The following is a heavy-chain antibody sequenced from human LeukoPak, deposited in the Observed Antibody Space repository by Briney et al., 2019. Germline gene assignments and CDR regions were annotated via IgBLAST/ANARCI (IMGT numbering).Heavy chain of an antibody. CDR1: GFTFSNHW. CDR3: ASDPHHASRMDV. Sequence: GGSLRLSCVASGFTFSNHWLTWVRQAPGKGLEWVANIKQDGSQKYYVDSVKGRFTISRGNAKNSLYLQMNSLRAEDTAVYYCASDPHHASRMDVWGQGTTVTVSS. V-gene: IGHV3-7*01. CDR2: IKQDGSQK. D-gene: IGHD1-14*01. J-gene: IGHJ6*02.